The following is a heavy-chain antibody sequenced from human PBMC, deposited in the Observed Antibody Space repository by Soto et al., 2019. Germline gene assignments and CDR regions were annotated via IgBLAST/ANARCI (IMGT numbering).Heavy chain of an antibody. CDR3: ARGLATLPVFAFDI. CDR2: IYWSGDE. Sequence: IFSKESGPTLVKPTQTLTLTCSFSGFSLSTSGVGVGWIRQSPGKALEWLALIYWSGDEHYRPSLKSRLSIIKDTSKNHVVLIMTDMDPVDTATYYCARGLATLPVFAFDIWGQGTMVTVSS. J-gene: IGHJ3*02. CDR1: GFSLSTSGVG. D-gene: IGHD6-6*01. V-gene: IGHV2-5*01.